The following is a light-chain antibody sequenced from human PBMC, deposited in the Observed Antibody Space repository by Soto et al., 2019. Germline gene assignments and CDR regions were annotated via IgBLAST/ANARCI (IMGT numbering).Light chain of an antibody. V-gene: IGKV1-5*01. J-gene: IGKJ1*01. Sequence: IHMTQSPSTLSVYVLDIVTITFLASRNIERWLAWYQQKPGKPPKLLILNASTLGSGVPSRFSGSGSGTEFTLTISGLQTDDFATYYCQHCDTSWPFGQGTKVDIK. CDR1: RNIERW. CDR2: NAS. CDR3: QHCDTSWP.